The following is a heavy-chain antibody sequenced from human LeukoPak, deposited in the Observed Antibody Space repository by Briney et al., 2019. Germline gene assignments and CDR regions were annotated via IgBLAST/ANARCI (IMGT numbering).Heavy chain of an antibody. CDR2: ISSSGSYI. Sequence: ETLSLTCTVSGGSISSSSYYWGWVRQAPGKGLEWVSSISSSGSYIYYTDSVKGRFTISRDNAKNSLYLQMNSLRAEDTAVYYCAKAVVSHYDFWSGSIFYYFDYWGQGTLVTVSS. J-gene: IGHJ4*02. CDR1: GGSISSSSYY. V-gene: IGHV3-21*04. CDR3: AKAVVSHYDFWSGSIFYYFDY. D-gene: IGHD3-3*01.